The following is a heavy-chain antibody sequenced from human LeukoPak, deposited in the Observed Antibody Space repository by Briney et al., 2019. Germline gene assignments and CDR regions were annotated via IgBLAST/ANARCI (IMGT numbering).Heavy chain of an antibody. CDR1: GFTFSSYG. V-gene: IGHV3-30*18. CDR3: AKGHGDWGGNYLDH. CDR2: ISYDGSNK. Sequence: GGSLRLSCVASGFTFSSYGMHWVRQAPGKGLEWVAVISYDGSNKYYADSVKGRFTVSRDNSKNTLFLQMISLRVEDTALYHCAKGHGDWGGNYLDHWGQGAQVTVSS. J-gene: IGHJ4*02. D-gene: IGHD4-17*01.